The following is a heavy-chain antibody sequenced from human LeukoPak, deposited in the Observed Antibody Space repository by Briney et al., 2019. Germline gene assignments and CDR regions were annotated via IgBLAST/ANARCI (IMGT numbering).Heavy chain of an antibody. CDR2: IYYSGST. V-gene: IGHV4-61*09. J-gene: IGHJ3*02. CDR3: ARKIRDSFDI. CDR1: GGSISSGGYY. D-gene: IGHD4-17*01. Sequence: SQTLSLTCTVSGGSISSGGYYWSWIRQPPGKGLEWIGHIYYSGSTNYNPSLKSRVTISVDTSKNQFSLKLSSVTAADTAVYYCARKIRDSFDIWGQGTMVTVSS.